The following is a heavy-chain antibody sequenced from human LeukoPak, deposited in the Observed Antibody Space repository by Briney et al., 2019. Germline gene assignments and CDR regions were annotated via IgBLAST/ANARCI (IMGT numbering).Heavy chain of an antibody. Sequence: PGGSLRLSCAASGFTFSSYSMNWVRQAPVKGLEWISYITTSSDTTHYADSVEGRFTISRDNAKNSLYLQMNGLRAEDTAVYYCARDTAYAFDIWGQGTMVTVSS. CDR3: ARDTAYAFDI. D-gene: IGHD3-16*01. CDR2: ITTSSDTT. J-gene: IGHJ3*02. V-gene: IGHV3-48*01. CDR1: GFTFSSYS.